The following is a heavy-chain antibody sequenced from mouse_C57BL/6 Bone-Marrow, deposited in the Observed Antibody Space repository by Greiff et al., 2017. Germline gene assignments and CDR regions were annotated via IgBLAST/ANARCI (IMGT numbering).Heavy chain of an antibody. CDR3: ARPAYYSNYY. Sequence: QVQLQQPGAELVMPGASVKLSCKASGYTFTSYWMHWVKQRPGQGLEWIGEIDPSDSYTNYNQKFKGKSTLTADKSSSTAYMQLSSLTSEDSAVYYCARPAYYSNYYWGQGTLVTVSA. J-gene: IGHJ3*01. CDR2: IDPSDSYT. CDR1: GYTFTSYW. V-gene: IGHV1-69*01. D-gene: IGHD2-5*01.